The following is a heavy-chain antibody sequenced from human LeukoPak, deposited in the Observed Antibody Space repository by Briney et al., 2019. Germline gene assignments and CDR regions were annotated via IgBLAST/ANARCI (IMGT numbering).Heavy chain of an antibody. CDR3: ARGPMIVKRNWFDP. CDR2: INPNSGGT. CDR1: EYTLTGYY. Sequence: GASVKVSCKASEYTLTGYYMHWVRQAPGQGREWMGWINPNSGGTNYAQKFQGRVTMTRDTSISTAYMELSRLRSDDTAVYYCARGPMIVKRNWFDPWGQGTLVTVSS. V-gene: IGHV1-2*02. J-gene: IGHJ5*02. D-gene: IGHD3-22*01.